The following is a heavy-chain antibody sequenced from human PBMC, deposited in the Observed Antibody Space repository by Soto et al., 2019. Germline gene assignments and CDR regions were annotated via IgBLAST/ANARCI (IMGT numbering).Heavy chain of an antibody. D-gene: IGHD2-2*01. CDR1: GGSFSGYY. CDR2: INHSGST. Sequence: SETLSLTCSVYGGSFSGYYWSGIRQPPGKGLEWIGEINHSGSTNYNPSLKSRVTISVDTSKNQFSLKLSSVTAADTAVDYCARFRGPAAVPNLFALLAQRTLVTVSS. J-gene: IGHJ5*02. V-gene: IGHV4-34*01. CDR3: ARFRGPAAVPNLFAL.